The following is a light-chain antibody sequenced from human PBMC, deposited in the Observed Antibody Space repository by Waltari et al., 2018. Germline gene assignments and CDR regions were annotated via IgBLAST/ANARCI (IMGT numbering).Light chain of an antibody. Sequence: QSVLTQPPSVSGAPGQRVTIPCTGSSSNIGAGYNVHWYQQLPGTAPKILIYGNRNRPSGVPDRFSGSKSGTSASLAITGLQAEDEADFYCCSYAGSTTWLFGGGTRLTVL. CDR3: CSYAGSTTWL. J-gene: IGLJ2*01. CDR1: SSNIGAGYN. V-gene: IGLV1-40*01. CDR2: GNR.